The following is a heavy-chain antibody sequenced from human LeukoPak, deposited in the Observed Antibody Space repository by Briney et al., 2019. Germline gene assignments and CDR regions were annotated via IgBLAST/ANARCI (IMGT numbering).Heavy chain of an antibody. J-gene: IGHJ3*02. CDR3: ARATKRQLLGAFDI. D-gene: IGHD1-1*01. CDR1: GGSISSYY. Sequence: SETLPLTCTVSGGSISSYYWSWIRQPPGKGLEWIGYIYYSGSANYNPSLKSRVTTSVDTSKNQFSLKLSSVTAADTAVYYCARATKRQLLGAFDIWGQGTMVTVSS. CDR2: IYYSGSA. V-gene: IGHV4-59*01.